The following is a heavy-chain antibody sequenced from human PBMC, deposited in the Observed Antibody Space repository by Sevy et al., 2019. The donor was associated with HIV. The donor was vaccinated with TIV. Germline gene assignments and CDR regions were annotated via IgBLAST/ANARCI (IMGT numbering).Heavy chain of an antibody. D-gene: IGHD1-26*01. Sequence: SETLSLTCTVSGGSITSLYWNWIRQPPGKGLEWIANIYYNGHINYNPSLKSRVTLSLATSKNQFSLRRGSVTAADTAMYYCAGENAWGRGYSWGQGTLVTVSS. CDR3: AGENAWGRGYS. CDR2: IYYNGHI. CDR1: GGSITSLY. J-gene: IGHJ4*02. V-gene: IGHV4-59*08.